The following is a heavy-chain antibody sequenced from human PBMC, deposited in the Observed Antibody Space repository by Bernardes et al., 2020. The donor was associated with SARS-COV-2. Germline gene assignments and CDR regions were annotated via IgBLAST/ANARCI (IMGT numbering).Heavy chain of an antibody. CDR2: IYYSGST. Sequence: SETLSLTCTVSGGSISSSSYYWGWIRQPPGKGLEWIGSIYYSGSTYYNPSLKSRVTISVDTSKNQFSLKLSSVTAADTAVYYCATYCSSTSCYSKGAFDIWGQGTMVTVSS. CDR3: ATYCSSTSCYSKGAFDI. CDR1: GGSISSSSYY. D-gene: IGHD2-2*01. V-gene: IGHV4-39*01. J-gene: IGHJ3*02.